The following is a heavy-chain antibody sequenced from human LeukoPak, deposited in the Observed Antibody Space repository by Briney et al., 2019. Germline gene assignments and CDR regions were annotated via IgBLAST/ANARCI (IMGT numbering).Heavy chain of an antibody. D-gene: IGHD2-15*01. CDR3: ARYSEVYYYVDV. Sequence: GGSLRLSCAASGFTFSNYAMSWVRQAPGKGLEWVSGTTGSGGRTYYADSVKGRFTISRDNSKNTLYLQMNSLRAEDTAVYFCARYSEVYYYVDVWGAGTTVIVSS. CDR2: TTGSGGRT. J-gene: IGHJ6*03. V-gene: IGHV3-23*01. CDR1: GFTFSNYA.